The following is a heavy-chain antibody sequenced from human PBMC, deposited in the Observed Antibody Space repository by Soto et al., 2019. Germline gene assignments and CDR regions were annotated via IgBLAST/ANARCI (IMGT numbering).Heavy chain of an antibody. CDR2: TYYMSKWYN. Sequence: SQTLSLTCAISGDSVSSNSAAWNWIRQSPSRGLEWLGRTYYMSKWYNDYAVSVKSRITINPDTSKNQFSLQLNSVTPEDTAVYYCARDLVPRVYSGYLTPYYYYGMDVWGQGTTVTVSS. D-gene: IGHD5-12*01. CDR3: ARDLVPRVYSGYLTPYYYYGMDV. CDR1: GDSVSSNSAA. J-gene: IGHJ6*02. V-gene: IGHV6-1*01.